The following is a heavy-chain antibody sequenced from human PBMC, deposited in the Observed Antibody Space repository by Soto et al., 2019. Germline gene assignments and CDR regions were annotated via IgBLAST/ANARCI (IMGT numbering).Heavy chain of an antibody. J-gene: IGHJ4*02. CDR1: GITFCNRV. D-gene: IGHD6-13*01. CDR2: INSDGSST. CDR3: ARALAAAGTCDY. Sequence: SYGITFCNRVWQWIPPAPGKGLVWVSLINSDGSSTSYADSVKGRFTISRDNAKNTLYLQMNSLRAEDTAGYYCARALAAAGTCDYWARGTRVNGS. V-gene: IGHV3-74*01.